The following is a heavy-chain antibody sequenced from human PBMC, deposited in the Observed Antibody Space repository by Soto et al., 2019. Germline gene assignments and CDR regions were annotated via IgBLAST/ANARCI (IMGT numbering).Heavy chain of an antibody. CDR3: ARRPVGGLLQNLIDY. Sequence: GASVKVSCKASGYTFTSYAMHWVRQAPGQRLEWMGWINAGNGNTKYSQKFQGRVTITRDTSASTAYMELSSLRSEDTAVYYCARRPVGGLLQNLIDYWGQGTLVTVSS. CDR2: INAGNGNT. V-gene: IGHV1-3*01. J-gene: IGHJ4*02. CDR1: GYTFTSYA. D-gene: IGHD2-15*01.